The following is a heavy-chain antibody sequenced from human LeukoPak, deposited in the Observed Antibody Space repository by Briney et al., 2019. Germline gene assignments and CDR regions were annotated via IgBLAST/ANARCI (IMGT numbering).Heavy chain of an antibody. D-gene: IGHD6-19*01. J-gene: IGHJ4*02. V-gene: IGHV4-39*01. Sequence: PSETLSLTCTVSGGSISSSSYYWGWIRQPPGKGLEWIGEINHSGSTNYNPSLKSRVTISVDTSKNQFSLKLSSVTAADTAVYYCARQQWLVIDYWGQGTLVTVSS. CDR1: GGSISSSSYY. CDR3: ARQQWLVIDY. CDR2: INHSGST.